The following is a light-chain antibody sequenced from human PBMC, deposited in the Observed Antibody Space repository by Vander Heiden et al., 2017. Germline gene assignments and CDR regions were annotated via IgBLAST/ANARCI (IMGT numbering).Light chain of an antibody. V-gene: IGKV3-20*01. CDR3: QQYGSSPWT. J-gene: IGKJ1*01. CDR2: GAS. CDR1: QRVSSSY. Sequence: DIVLPQSPATLSLSPGERATLSCRASQRVSSSYLAWYQQKPGQAPRLLIYGASSRATGIPDRFSGSGSGTDFTLTISRLEPEDFAVYYCQQYGSSPWTFGQGTKVEIK.